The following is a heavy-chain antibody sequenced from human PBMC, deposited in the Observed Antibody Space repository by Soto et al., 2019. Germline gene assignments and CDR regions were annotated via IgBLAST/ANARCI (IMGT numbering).Heavy chain of an antibody. J-gene: IGHJ4*02. V-gene: IGHV1-45*02. CDR3: ARSATYGDQHFIDS. D-gene: IGHD3-10*01. CDR2: ITPYNGNV. Sequence: QMQLLQSGAEVKKTGSSVKISCKTSGWIFTFKYLHWVRQAPGQGLEWLGWITPYNGNVKYAQHFQDRISLTRDNSLTPLFLELRNLRSEDTGLYYCARSATYGDQHFIDSWGQGTLVTVSS. CDR1: GWIFTFKY.